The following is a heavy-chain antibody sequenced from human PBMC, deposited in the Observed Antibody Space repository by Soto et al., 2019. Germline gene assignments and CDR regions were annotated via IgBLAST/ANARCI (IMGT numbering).Heavy chain of an antibody. V-gene: IGHV1-18*01. Sequence: ASVKVSCKASGYTFTSYGISWVRQAPGQGLEWMGWISAYNGNTNYAQKLQGRVTMTTDTSTSTAYMELRSLRSDDTAVYYCARGEGVGSSKNCYYYGMDVWGQGTTVTVSS. CDR3: ARGEGVGSSKNCYYYGMDV. D-gene: IGHD1-26*01. CDR2: ISAYNGNT. CDR1: GYTFTSYG. J-gene: IGHJ6*02.